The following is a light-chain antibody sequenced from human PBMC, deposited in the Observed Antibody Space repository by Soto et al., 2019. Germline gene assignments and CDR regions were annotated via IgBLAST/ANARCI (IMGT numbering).Light chain of an antibody. J-gene: IGKJ1*01. CDR3: QQYGSSGT. V-gene: IGKV3-15*01. Sequence: MMMTQSPATLSVSPGERVTLSCRTSHSFNSHVAWYQQKPGQAPRLLLYGASTRATGIPVRFSGSGFGTEFTLTISSLQSEDFAVYYCQQYGSSGTFGQGTKVDIK. CDR1: HSFNSH. CDR2: GAS.